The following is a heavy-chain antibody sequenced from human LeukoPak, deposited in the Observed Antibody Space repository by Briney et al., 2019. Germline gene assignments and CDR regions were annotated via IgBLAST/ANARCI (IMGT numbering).Heavy chain of an antibody. J-gene: IGHJ5*02. Sequence: SETLFLTCTVSGGSISSYYWSWIRQPPGKGLEWIGYIYYSGSTNYNPSLKSRVTISVDTSKNQFSLKLSSVTAADTAVYYCARQSRSGSFDPWGQGTLVTVSS. CDR2: IYYSGST. CDR3: ARQSRSGSFDP. D-gene: IGHD1-26*01. CDR1: GGSISSYY. V-gene: IGHV4-59*08.